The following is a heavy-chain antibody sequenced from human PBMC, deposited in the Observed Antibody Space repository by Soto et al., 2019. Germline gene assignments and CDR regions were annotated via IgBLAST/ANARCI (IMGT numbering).Heavy chain of an antibody. J-gene: IGHJ6*04. Sequence: GGSLRLSCLASGFTFSGHSMVWVRQAPGKGLEWLSYITASSRTVSYTESVKGRFSISRDNAKNSLFLRVDSLRAEDTAVYYRARARLWGHLDVWGKGTTVTVSS. D-gene: IGHD3-16*01. V-gene: IGHV3-48*01. CDR2: ITASSRTV. CDR3: ARARLWGHLDV. CDR1: GFTFSGHS.